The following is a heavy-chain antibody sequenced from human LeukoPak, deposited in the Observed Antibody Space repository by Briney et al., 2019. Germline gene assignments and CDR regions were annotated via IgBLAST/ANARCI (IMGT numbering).Heavy chain of an antibody. CDR2: INDDGSRT. J-gene: IGHJ4*02. Sequence: GGALRLSCAASGFTFSYYWMHGLRQAPGKGLVGVSRINDDGSRTPSARSVKGRFAISRDNVKNTLYLQMNSLRAEDTAVYYCARDDGFYSDSSFQDYWGQGTLVTVSS. D-gene: IGHD2/OR15-2a*01. CDR1: GFTFSYYW. V-gene: IGHV3-74*01. CDR3: ARDDGFYSDSSFQDY.